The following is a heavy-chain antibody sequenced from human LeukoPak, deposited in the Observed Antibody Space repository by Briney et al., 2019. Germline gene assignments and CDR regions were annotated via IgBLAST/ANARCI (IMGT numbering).Heavy chain of an antibody. J-gene: IGHJ4*02. CDR3: AKDRPFDILTGYYSQYFDY. CDR1: GFTFNIYG. Sequence: PGGSLRLSCVASGFTFNIYGMTWVRQAPGKGLEWVSAISGSGGSTYYADSVKGRFTISRDNSKNTLFLQMNSLRAEDTAVYYCAKDRPFDILTGYYSQYFDYWGQGTLVTVSS. V-gene: IGHV3-23*01. CDR2: ISGSGGST. D-gene: IGHD3-9*01.